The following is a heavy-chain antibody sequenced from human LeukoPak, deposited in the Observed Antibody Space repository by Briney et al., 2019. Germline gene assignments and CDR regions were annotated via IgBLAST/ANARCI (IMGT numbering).Heavy chain of an antibody. V-gene: IGHV1-46*01. J-gene: IGHJ6*03. D-gene: IGHD3-22*01. CDR1: GYIFTSYY. CDR2: INPSGGST. CDR3: ARDGGIDNYYYDTSGPMDV. Sequence: ASVKVSCKASGYIFTSYYIHWVRQAPGQGLEWMGIINPSGGSTSYAQKFQGRVTMTRDMSTSTVYMELSSLRSEDTAIYYCARDGGIDNYYYDTSGPMDVWGKGTTITVSS.